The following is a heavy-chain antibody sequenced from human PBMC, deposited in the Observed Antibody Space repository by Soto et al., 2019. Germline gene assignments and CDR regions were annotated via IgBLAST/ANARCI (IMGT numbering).Heavy chain of an antibody. CDR2: ITPFNGDV. Sequence: QMQLVQSGAEVKKTGSSVTVSCKALGNTFTYRYLHWVRRAPGQALEWMGWITPFNGDVHYAQKFQERVTITRDTSINTAYMRMSSLRSEDTAMYYCASGGAGSGPFTWELPDHWGQGTRVTVSS. CDR3: ASGGAGSGPFTWELPDH. J-gene: IGHJ4*02. V-gene: IGHV1-45*02. D-gene: IGHD1-26*01. CDR1: GNTFTYRY.